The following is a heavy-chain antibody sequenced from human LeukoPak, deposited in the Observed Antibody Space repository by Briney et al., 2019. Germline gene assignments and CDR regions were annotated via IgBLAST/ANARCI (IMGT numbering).Heavy chain of an antibody. Sequence: GSLRLSCAASGFTVSSNYMSWGRQAPGKGLGWGSVIYSGGSTYYADSVKGRFTISRDNSKNTLYLQMNSLRAEDTAVYYCARDSGGYSSSWFDYWGQGTLVTVSS. D-gene: IGHD6-13*01. V-gene: IGHV3-66*01. CDR2: IYSGGST. J-gene: IGHJ4*02. CDR3: ARDSGGYSSSWFDY. CDR1: GFTVSSNY.